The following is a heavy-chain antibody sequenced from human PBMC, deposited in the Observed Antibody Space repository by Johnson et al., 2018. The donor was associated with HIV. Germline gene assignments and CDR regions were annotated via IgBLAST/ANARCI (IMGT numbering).Heavy chain of an antibody. J-gene: IGHJ3*02. CDR1: GFTFSSYD. CDR2: IGTAGDT. CDR3: ARASNYEYDAFDI. V-gene: IGHV3-13*01. D-gene: IGHD1-7*01. Sequence: VQLVESGGGLVQPGGSLRLSCAASGFTFSSYDMHWVRQATGKGLEWVSAIGTAGDTYYPGSVKGRFTISRENAKNSLYLQMNSLRAGDTAVYYCARASNYEYDAFDIWGQGTVVTISS.